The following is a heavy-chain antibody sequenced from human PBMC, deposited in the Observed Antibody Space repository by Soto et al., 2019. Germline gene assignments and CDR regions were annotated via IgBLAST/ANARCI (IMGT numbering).Heavy chain of an antibody. Sequence: ASVKVSCKASGYTFTSYYMHWVRQAPGQGLEWMGIINPSGGSTSYAQKFQGRVTMTRDTSTSTVYMELSSLRSDDTAVYYCARDAAVGLFDYWGRGTLVTVSS. D-gene: IGHD1-26*01. J-gene: IGHJ4*02. CDR1: GYTFTSYY. V-gene: IGHV1-46*01. CDR3: ARDAAVGLFDY. CDR2: INPSGGST.